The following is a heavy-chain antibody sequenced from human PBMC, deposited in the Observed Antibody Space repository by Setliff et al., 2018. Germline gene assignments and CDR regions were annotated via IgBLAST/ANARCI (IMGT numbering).Heavy chain of an antibody. D-gene: IGHD3-3*01. Sequence: SETLSLTCTVSGASISANHYWGWIRQTPGKGLEWIGSISYGGNTYYDPSLKSRVTIFADTSRNQFSVQLSSVTAADTAAYYCASHPRVTIFGVVAFDYWGQGSLVTVSS. CDR3: ASHPRVTIFGVVAFDY. J-gene: IGHJ4*02. V-gene: IGHV4-39*01. CDR1: GASISANHY. CDR2: ISYGGNT.